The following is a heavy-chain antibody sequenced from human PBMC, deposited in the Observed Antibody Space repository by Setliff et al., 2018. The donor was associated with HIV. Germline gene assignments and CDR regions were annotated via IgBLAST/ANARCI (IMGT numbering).Heavy chain of an antibody. V-gene: IGHV4-31*03. CDR3: ARAPFRGGSFGWFDP. D-gene: IGHD2-15*01. CDR2: IHYGGRT. Sequence: TLSLTCTVSGDSISSGGFYCNWFRQYPEKGLEWIGWIHYGGRTNFNPSLRSRATISFDTSKNQFSLNLTSVTAADTAVYYCARAPFRGGSFGWFDPWGQGTLVTVSS. J-gene: IGHJ5*02. CDR1: GDSISSGGFY.